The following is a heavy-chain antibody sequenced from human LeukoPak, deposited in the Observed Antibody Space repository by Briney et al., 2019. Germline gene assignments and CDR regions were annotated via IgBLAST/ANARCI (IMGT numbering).Heavy chain of an antibody. CDR1: GFTFSSYA. CDR2: ISGSGGST. D-gene: IGHD3-16*01. CDR3: AKGYYDYVWGSYYFDY. J-gene: IGHJ4*02. Sequence: AGGSLRLSCAASGFTFSSYAMSLVRQAPGKGLEWVSAISGSGGSTYYADSVKGRFTISRDNSRDTLYLQMNSLRAEDTAVYYCAKGYYDYVWGSYYFDYWGQGTLVTVSS. V-gene: IGHV3-23*01.